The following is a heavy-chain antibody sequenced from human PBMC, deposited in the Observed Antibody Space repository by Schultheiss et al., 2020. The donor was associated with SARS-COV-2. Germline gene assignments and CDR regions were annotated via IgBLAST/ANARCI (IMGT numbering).Heavy chain of an antibody. CDR3: AREPTGGGMDV. Sequence: GGSLRLSCAASGFTFSSYSMNWVRQAPGKGLEWVSSISSSSSYIYYADSVKGRFTISRDNAKNSLYLQMNSLRAEDTAVYYCAREPTGGGMDVWGQGTTVTVSS. V-gene: IGHV3-21*01. CDR2: ISSSSSYI. J-gene: IGHJ6*02. D-gene: IGHD1-14*01. CDR1: GFTFSSYS.